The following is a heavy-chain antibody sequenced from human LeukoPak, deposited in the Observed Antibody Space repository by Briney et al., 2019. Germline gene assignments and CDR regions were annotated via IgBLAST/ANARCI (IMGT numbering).Heavy chain of an antibody. CDR1: GGSFSGYY. V-gene: IGHV4-34*01. J-gene: IGHJ6*03. CDR2: INHSGST. Sequence: PSETLSLTCAVYGGSFSGYYWSWIRQPPGKGLEWIGEINHSGSTNYNPSLKSRVTISVDTSKNQFSLKLSSVTAADTAVYYCARVHRHTVTTDYYYMDVWGKGTTVTVSS. CDR3: ARVHRHTVTTDYYYMDV. D-gene: IGHD4-17*01.